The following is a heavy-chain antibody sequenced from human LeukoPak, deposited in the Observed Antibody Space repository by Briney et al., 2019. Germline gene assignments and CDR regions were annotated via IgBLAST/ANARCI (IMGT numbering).Heavy chain of an antibody. V-gene: IGHV3-21*01. J-gene: IGHJ1*01. CDR3: ARDPYGDGYFQH. Sequence: PGGSLRLSCAASGFTFSSYSMNRVRQAPGKALEWVSSISSSSSYIYYADSVKGRFTISRDNAKNSLYLQMNSLRAEDTAVYYCARDPYGDGYFQHWGQGTLVTVSS. CDR2: ISSSSSYI. D-gene: IGHD4-17*01. CDR1: GFTFSSYS.